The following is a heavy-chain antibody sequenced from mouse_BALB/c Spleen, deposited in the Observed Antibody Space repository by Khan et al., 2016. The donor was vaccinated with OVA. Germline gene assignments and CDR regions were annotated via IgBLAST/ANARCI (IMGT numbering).Heavy chain of an antibody. J-gene: IGHJ2*01. CDR1: GYSIISGYY. Sequence: EVQLQESGPGLVKPSQSLSLTCSVTGYSIISGYYWNWIRQFPGNKLEWMGYISYDGSNNYNPSLKNRISITRDTSKNQFFLKLNSVTTEDTATYYCARDYVGNYYFDYWGQGTTLTVSS. CDR3: ARDYVGNYYFDY. CDR2: ISYDGSN. D-gene: IGHD2-1*01. V-gene: IGHV3-6*02.